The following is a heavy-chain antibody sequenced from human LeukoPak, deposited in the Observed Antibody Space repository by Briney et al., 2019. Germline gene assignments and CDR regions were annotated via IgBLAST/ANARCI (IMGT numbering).Heavy chain of an antibody. CDR2: ISYDGSNK. D-gene: IGHD6-13*01. V-gene: IGHV3-30-3*01. CDR3: ARESIAAAVVGAFDI. CDR1: GFTFSSYA. Sequence: GRSLRLSCAASGFTFSSYAMHWVRQAPGKGLEWVAVISYDGSNKYYADSVKGRFTISRDNSKNTLYLQMNSLRAEDTAVYYCARESIAAAVVGAFDIWGQGTMVTVSS. J-gene: IGHJ3*02.